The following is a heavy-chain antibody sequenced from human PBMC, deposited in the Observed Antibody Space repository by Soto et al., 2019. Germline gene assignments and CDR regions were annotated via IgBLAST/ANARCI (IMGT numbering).Heavy chain of an antibody. D-gene: IGHD6-13*01. CDR2: ISSRSSYT. CDR3: ARAAAGGYYYYGMDV. V-gene: IGHV3-21*01. Sequence: PGGSLRDSCAAKSFTLRSYRMNWVRQAPGKGLEWVSSISSRSSYTYYADSVKGRFTISRDNAKNSLYLQMNSLRAEDTAVYYCARAAAGGYYYYGMDVWGQGT. CDR1: SFTLRSYR. J-gene: IGHJ6*02.